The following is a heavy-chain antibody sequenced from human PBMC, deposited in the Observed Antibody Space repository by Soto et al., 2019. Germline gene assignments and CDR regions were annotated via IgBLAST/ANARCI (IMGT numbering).Heavy chain of an antibody. D-gene: IGHD2-15*01. Sequence: QVQLVESGGGVVQPGRSLRLSCAASGFTFSSFAMHWVRQAPGKGLEWLAVISSDVVNYYYAESVKGRFTISRDNSKNNLDLQMNSLGNEDTAVYFWGGGGAWTPEGLGYWGQGTLVTVSS. V-gene: IGHV3-30-3*01. J-gene: IGHJ4*02. CDR2: ISSDVVNY. CDR1: GFTFSSFA. CDR3: GGGGAWTPEGLGY.